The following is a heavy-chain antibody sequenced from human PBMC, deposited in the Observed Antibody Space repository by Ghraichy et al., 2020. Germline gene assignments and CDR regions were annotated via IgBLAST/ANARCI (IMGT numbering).Heavy chain of an antibody. D-gene: IGHD2-15*01. V-gene: IGHV3-66*01. CDR1: GFTVSSNY. Sequence: GGSLRLSCAASGFTVSSNYMSWVRQAPGKGLEWVSVIYSGGSTYYADSVKGRFTISRDNSKNTLYLQMNSLRAEDTAVYYCASMVLYCSGGSCYSEVWGQGTLVTVSS. CDR2: IYSGGST. CDR3: ASMVLYCSGGSCYSEV. J-gene: IGHJ4*02.